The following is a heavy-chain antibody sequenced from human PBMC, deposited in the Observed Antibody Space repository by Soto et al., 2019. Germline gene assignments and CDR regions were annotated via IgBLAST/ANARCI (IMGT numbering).Heavy chain of an antibody. Sequence: PGGSLRLSCAASGFTFSSYGMHWVRQAPGKGLEWVAVIWYDGSNKYYADSVKGRFTISRDNSKNTLYLQMNSLRAEDTAVYYCARVPGYSSGWYWYFDLWGRGTLVTVSS. D-gene: IGHD6-19*01. CDR2: IWYDGSNK. V-gene: IGHV3-33*01. J-gene: IGHJ2*01. CDR1: GFTFSSYG. CDR3: ARVPGYSSGWYWYFDL.